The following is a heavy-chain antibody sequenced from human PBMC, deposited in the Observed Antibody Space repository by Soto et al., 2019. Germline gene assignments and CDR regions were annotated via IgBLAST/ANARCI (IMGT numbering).Heavy chain of an antibody. Sequence: SGPTLVNPTQTLTLTCTFSGFSLTTSGMCVSWIRQPPGKALEWLALIDWADDKYYSTSLKTRLTISKDTSKNQVVLTMTNMDSVDTATYYCAYLPCSGGSCYWFSYSGMDVWGQGTTVTVSS. CDR3: AYLPCSGGSCYWFSYSGMDV. D-gene: IGHD2-15*01. CDR2: IDWADDK. CDR1: GFSLTTSGMC. V-gene: IGHV2-70*12. J-gene: IGHJ6*02.